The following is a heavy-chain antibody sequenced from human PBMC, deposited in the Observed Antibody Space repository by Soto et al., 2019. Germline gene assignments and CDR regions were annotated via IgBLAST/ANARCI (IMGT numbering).Heavy chain of an antibody. Sequence: GGSLRLSCAASGFTFSLYGMHWVRQAPGKGLEWVAAIWDDGRRKDYADSVKDRLFISRDNSKNTLYLQLDSLRPEDTAVYYCATWQGSLNFHYWGQGALVTVSS. V-gene: IGHV3-33*01. CDR3: ATWQGSLNFHY. CDR2: IWDDGRRK. CDR1: GFTFSLYG. J-gene: IGHJ4*02.